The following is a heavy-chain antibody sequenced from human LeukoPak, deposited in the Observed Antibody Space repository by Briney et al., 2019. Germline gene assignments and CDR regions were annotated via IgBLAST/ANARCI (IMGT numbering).Heavy chain of an antibody. CDR2: IYYSGST. Sequence: PSETLSLTCTVSGGSISSYYWSWLRQPPGKGLEWIGYIYYSGSTNYNPSLKSRVTISVDTSKNQFSLKLSSVTAADTAVYYCARGGVGATTGDAFDIWGQGTMVTVSS. J-gene: IGHJ3*02. D-gene: IGHD1-26*01. CDR1: GGSISSYY. V-gene: IGHV4-59*01. CDR3: ARGGVGATTGDAFDI.